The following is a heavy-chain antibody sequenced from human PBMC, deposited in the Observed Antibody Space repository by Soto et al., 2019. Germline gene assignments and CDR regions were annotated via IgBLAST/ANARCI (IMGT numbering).Heavy chain of an antibody. D-gene: IGHD1-7*01. V-gene: IGHV3-23*01. CDR1: GFTFSVYA. CDR3: AKYSELPYEAYLQQ. Sequence: GGSLRLSCAASGFTFSVYAMSWVRQAPGKGLEWVSAISSNGGRTFYADSLRGRFTISRDNSKSALYLQMNNLRAEDTAIYYCAKYSELPYEAYLQQWGQGTLVTVSS. CDR2: ISSNGGRT. J-gene: IGHJ1*01.